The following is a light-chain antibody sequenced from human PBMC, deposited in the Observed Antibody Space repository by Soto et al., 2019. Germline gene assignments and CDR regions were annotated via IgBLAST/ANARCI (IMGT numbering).Light chain of an antibody. Sequence: DIQMTQSPSSLSASVGDRVTITCQASQDISKYLNWYQHKPGKAPKLLISDVSHLETGVPSRFSGSGSGADFTVTISSLQPEDIATYYCQQYDNLPLTFGPGTKVDIK. V-gene: IGKV1-33*01. CDR2: DVS. J-gene: IGKJ3*01. CDR1: QDISKY. CDR3: QQYDNLPLT.